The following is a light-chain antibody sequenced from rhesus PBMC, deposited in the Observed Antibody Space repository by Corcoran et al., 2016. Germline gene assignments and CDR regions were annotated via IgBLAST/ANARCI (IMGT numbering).Light chain of an antibody. V-gene: IGKV3-42*02. CDR1: QSVGSN. CDR2: HAS. Sequence: TVVTQSPATLSLSPGERATLSCRASQSVGSNLAWSQQKPGQAPKLLIYHASSRATGIPDRFSGSGSGTEFTLTISSLEPEDVGVYVCHQYNNWRTFGQGTKVEIK. CDR3: HQYNNWRT. J-gene: IGKJ1*01.